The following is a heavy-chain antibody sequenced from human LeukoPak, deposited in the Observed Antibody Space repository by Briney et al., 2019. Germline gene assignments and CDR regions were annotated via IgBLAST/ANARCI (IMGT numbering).Heavy chain of an antibody. J-gene: IGHJ4*02. CDR2: ISAYNGNT. CDR3: ARSEGDFWSAFSFDY. Sequence: ASVKVSCKASGYTFTSYGISWVRQAPGQGLEWMGWISAYNGNTDYAQKLQGRVTMTTDTSTSTAYMELRSLRSDDTAVYYCARSEGDFWSAFSFDYWGQGTLVTVSS. V-gene: IGHV1-18*01. D-gene: IGHD3-3*01. CDR1: GYTFTSYG.